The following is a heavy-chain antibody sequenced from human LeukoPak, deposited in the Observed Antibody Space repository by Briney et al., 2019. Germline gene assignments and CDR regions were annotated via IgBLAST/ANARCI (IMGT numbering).Heavy chain of an antibody. V-gene: IGHV4-39*01. J-gene: IGHJ4*02. D-gene: IGHD4/OR15-4a*01. CDR2: IYYHENT. CDR1: GGSISSSSDY. Sequence: PSETLSLTCTVSGGSISSSSDYWGWIRQAPGKGLEWIGSIYYHENTYYNSSLKSRVTISVDTSKNQFSLELNSVTAADMAVYFCARRAYGAAYWKHFDYWGQGTLVTVSS. CDR3: ARRAYGAAYWKHFDY.